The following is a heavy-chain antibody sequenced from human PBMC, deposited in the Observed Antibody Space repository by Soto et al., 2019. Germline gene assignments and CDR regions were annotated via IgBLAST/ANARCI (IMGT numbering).Heavy chain of an antibody. CDR3: ARRWVTDWAGGAFDI. J-gene: IGHJ3*02. CDR2: IYYSGST. D-gene: IGHD2-21*02. V-gene: IGHV4-59*01. CDR1: GGSISSYY. Sequence: SETLSLTCTVSGGSISSYYWSWIRQPPGKGLEWIGYIYYSGSTNYNPSLKSRVTISVDTSKNQFSLKLSSVTAADTAVYYCARRWVTDWAGGAFDIWGQGTMVTVSS.